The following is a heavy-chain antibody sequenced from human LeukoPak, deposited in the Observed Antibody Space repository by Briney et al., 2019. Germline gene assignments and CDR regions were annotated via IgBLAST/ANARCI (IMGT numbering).Heavy chain of an antibody. V-gene: IGHV1-46*01. CDR3: AGGRGVHDSHTYDYFDY. CDR2: INPAGGST. J-gene: IGHJ4*02. CDR1: GYTFTSYY. Sequence: ASVTVSCKASGYTFTSYYIHWVRQAPGQGLEWMGIINPAGGSTTYAQKFQGSRLTLTRDTSTSTVYMELSSLRSEDTAVYYCAGGRGVHDSHTYDYFDYWGQGSLVTVSS. D-gene: IGHD3-22*01.